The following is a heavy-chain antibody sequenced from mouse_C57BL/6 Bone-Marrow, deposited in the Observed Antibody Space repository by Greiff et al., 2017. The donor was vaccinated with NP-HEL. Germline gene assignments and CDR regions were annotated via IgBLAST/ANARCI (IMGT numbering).Heavy chain of an antibody. CDR1: GYTFTSYW. Sequence: VKLQQPGAELVRPGTSVKLSCKASGYTFTSYWMHWVKQRPGQGLEWIGVIDPSDSYTNYNQKFKGKATLTVDTSSSTAYMQLSSLTSEDSAVYYCAREWVYSYYFDYWGQGTTLTVSS. CDR3: AREWVYSYYFDY. D-gene: IGHD2-12*01. CDR2: IDPSDSYT. V-gene: IGHV1-59*01. J-gene: IGHJ2*01.